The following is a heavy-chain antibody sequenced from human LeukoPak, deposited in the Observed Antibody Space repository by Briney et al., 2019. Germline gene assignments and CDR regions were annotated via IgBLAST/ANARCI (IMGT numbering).Heavy chain of an antibody. CDR2: ICPGDSDT. D-gene: IGHD3-9*01. V-gene: IGHV5-51*01. CDR3: ARSHGRHLTEGYFDS. CDR1: GYSFTSYW. Sequence: GESLKISCKGSGYSFTSYWIGWVRQMPGKGLEWMGIICPGDSDTRYSPSFQGQVPISADKSINTAYLQRSGLKASDTAIYYCARSHGRHLTEGYFDSWGLGTLVTVSS. J-gene: IGHJ4*02.